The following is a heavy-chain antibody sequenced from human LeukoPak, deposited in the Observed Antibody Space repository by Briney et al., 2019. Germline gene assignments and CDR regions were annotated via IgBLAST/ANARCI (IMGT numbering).Heavy chain of an antibody. CDR2: INNSGST. Sequence: PSETLSLTCAVYGGSFSGYYWSCIRQPPGKGLEWSGEINNSGSTNYNPSLKSRVTISVDTSKNRFSLKLSSVTAADTAVYYCARAALGYCSGGSCRNDAFDIWGQGTMVTVSS. J-gene: IGHJ3*02. CDR1: GGSFSGYY. V-gene: IGHV4-34*01. D-gene: IGHD2-15*01. CDR3: ARAALGYCSGGSCRNDAFDI.